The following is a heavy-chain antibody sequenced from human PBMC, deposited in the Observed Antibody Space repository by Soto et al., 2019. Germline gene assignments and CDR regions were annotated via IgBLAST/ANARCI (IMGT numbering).Heavy chain of an antibody. V-gene: IGHV3-30*18. D-gene: IGHD3-22*01. CDR1: GFNFSSYV. CDR3: AKKSFYDSSGSNWFDP. CDR2: ISYDGSNK. Sequence: SHRLSCASSGFNFSSYVVHWVRQAPGKGLEWVAVISYDGSNKYYADSVKGRFTISRDNSKNTLYLQMNSLRAEDTAVYYCAKKSFYDSSGSNWFDPWGQGTLVTVSS. J-gene: IGHJ5*02.